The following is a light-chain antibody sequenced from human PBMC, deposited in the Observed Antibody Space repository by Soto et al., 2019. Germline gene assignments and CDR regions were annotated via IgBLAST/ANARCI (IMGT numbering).Light chain of an antibody. V-gene: IGLV2-8*01. J-gene: IGLJ2*01. CDR2: EVS. Sequence: QSALTQPPSASGSPGQSVTISCTGTSSDVGGSNYVSWYQQFPGKAPKLMIYEVSKRPSGVPDRFSGSKSGNTASLTVSGLQAEDEADYYCTSYTRINNSVAFGGGTKLTVL. CDR3: TSYTRINNSVA. CDR1: SSDVGGSNY.